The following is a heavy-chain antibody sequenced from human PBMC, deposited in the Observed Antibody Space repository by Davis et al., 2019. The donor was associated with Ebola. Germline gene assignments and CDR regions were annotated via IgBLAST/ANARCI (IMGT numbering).Heavy chain of an antibody. CDR2: INPNSGGT. J-gene: IGHJ5*02. CDR1: GYTFTGYY. CDR3: ARERDPLRFWGPGVNWFDP. Sequence: ASVKVSCKASGYTFTGYYMHWVRQAPGQGLEWMGWINPNSGGTNYAQKFQGRVTMTRDTSISTAYMELSRLRSDDTAVYYCARERDPLRFWGPGVNWFDPWGQGTLVTVSS. D-gene: IGHD5-12*01. V-gene: IGHV1-2*02.